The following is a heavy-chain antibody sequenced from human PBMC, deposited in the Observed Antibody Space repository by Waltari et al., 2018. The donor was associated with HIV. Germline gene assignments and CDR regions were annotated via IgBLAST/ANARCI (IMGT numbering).Heavy chain of an antibody. CDR2: IYSGGST. Sequence: EVQLVESGGGLVQPGGSLRLSCAASGFTVSSNYMSWVRQAPGKGVEWVSVIYSGGSTYYADSVKGRFTISRDNSKNTLYLQMNSLRAEDTAVYYCARGINSGSYSAPDYWGQGTLVTVSS. CDR1: GFTVSSNY. CDR3: ARGINSGSYSAPDY. V-gene: IGHV3-66*02. D-gene: IGHD1-26*01. J-gene: IGHJ4*02.